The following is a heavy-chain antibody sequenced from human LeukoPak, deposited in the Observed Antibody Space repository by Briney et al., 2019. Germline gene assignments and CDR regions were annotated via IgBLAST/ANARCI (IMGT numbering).Heavy chain of an antibody. Sequence: SLRLSCAASGFTFRTYGMHWVRQAPGKGLEWVAIIYYDGSNKYYTDSVKGRFTISRDDSKNTLYLQMNSLRAEDTAVYYCARDRGAYCSGGSCYSRNWFDPWGQGTLVTVSS. CDR1: GFTFRTYG. J-gene: IGHJ5*02. CDR3: ARDRGAYCSGGSCYSRNWFDP. V-gene: IGHV3-33*01. D-gene: IGHD2-15*01. CDR2: IYYDGSNK.